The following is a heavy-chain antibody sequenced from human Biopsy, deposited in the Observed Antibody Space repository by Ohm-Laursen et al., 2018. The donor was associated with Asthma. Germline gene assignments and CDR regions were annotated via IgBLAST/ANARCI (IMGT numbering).Heavy chain of an antibody. Sequence: ASVKVSCKASGYTFISYAIHWVRQAPGQRLEWMGWINAGNGNTKYSQKFQCRVTITRDTSASTAYMELSSLRSEDTAVYYCARTYYDFLTGQVIDAFAIWGQGTMVTVSS. CDR2: INAGNGNT. J-gene: IGHJ3*02. CDR3: ARTYYDFLTGQVIDAFAI. V-gene: IGHV1-3*01. D-gene: IGHD3-9*01. CDR1: GYTFISYA.